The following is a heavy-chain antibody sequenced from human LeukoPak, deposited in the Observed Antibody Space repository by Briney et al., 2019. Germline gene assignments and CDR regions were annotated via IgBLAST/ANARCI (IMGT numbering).Heavy chain of an antibody. CDR3: ARVGPLYYVFWSGYLYYFAY. Sequence: GGSLRLSCAASGFTFSSYAMHWVRQAPGKGLEWVAVISYDGSNKYYADSVKGRFTISRDNSKNTLYLQMNSLRAEDTAVYYCARVGPLYYVFWSGYLYYFAYWGKGTLVTVSS. J-gene: IGHJ4*02. D-gene: IGHD3-3*01. V-gene: IGHV3-30-3*01. CDR1: GFTFSSYA. CDR2: ISYDGSNK.